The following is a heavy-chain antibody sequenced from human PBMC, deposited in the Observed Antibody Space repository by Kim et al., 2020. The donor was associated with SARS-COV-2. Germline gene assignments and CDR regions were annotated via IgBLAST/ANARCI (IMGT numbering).Heavy chain of an antibody. J-gene: IGHJ4*02. CDR3: AGQDSSGYYYWFDY. Sequence: NPPLKSRATISVDTSKNQFSLKLSSVTAADTAVYYCAGQDSSGYYYWFDYWGQGTLVTVSS. D-gene: IGHD3-22*01. V-gene: IGHV4-59*08.